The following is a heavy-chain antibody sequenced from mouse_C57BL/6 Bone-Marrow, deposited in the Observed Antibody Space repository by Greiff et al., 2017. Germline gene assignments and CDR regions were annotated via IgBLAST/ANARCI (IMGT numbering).Heavy chain of an antibody. J-gene: IGHJ4*01. CDR1: GYTFTSYW. CDR2: IPPNSGST. D-gene: IGHD1-1*01. Sequence: QVQLQQPGAELVKPGASVKLSCKASGYTFTSYWMHWVQQRPGQGLEWIGMIPPNSGSTNYNEKFKSKATLTVDKSSSTAYMQLSSLTSEDSAVYYCARLLPLYYYAMDYGGQGTSGTVSS. V-gene: IGHV1-64*01. CDR3: ARLLPLYYYAMDY.